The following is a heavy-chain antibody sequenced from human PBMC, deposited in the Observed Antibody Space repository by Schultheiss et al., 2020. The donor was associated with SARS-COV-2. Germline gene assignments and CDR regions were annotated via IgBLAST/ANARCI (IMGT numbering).Heavy chain of an antibody. V-gene: IGHV1-18*01. J-gene: IGHJ6*02. Sequence: ASVKVSCKASGYTFTSYGISWVRQAPGQGLEWMGWISAYNGNTNYAQKLQGRVTMTTDTSTSTAYMELRSLRSEDTAVYYCARFETGDYYGMDVWGQGTTVTVSS. D-gene: IGHD3-9*01. CDR1: GYTFTSYG. CDR3: ARFETGDYYGMDV. CDR2: ISAYNGNT.